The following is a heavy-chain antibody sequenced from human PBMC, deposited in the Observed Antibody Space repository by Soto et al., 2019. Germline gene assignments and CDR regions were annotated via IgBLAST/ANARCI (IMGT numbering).Heavy chain of an antibody. D-gene: IGHD3-16*02. V-gene: IGHV3-23*01. CDR2: INSGGSVA. Sequence: EVQLLDSGGGLVQPGGSLRRSCAASGFTYESYAMSWVRQAPGKGLEWVSGINSGGSVAHYADSVKGRFAISRDNSKNTLSLEMNSLRADDTGLSYCAISTGGFGGLFVVPSDYWGQGTLVTVSS. CDR1: GFTYESYA. CDR3: AISTGGFGGLFVVPSDY. J-gene: IGHJ4*02.